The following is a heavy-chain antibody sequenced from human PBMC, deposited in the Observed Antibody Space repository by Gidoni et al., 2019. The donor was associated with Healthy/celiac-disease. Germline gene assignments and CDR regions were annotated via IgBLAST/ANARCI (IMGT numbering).Heavy chain of an antibody. CDR1: VGSFSGYY. CDR3: ARGRAAVAGR. J-gene: IGHJ4*02. CDR2: INHSGSP. D-gene: IGHD6-19*01. Sequence: QVQLQQWGAGLLKPSETLSLTCAVSVGSFSGYYWSWIRQPPGKGLEWIGEINHSGSPNYNPSLKSRVTISVDTSKNQFSLKLSSVTAADTAVYYCARGRAAVAGRWGQGTLVTVSS. V-gene: IGHV4-34*01.